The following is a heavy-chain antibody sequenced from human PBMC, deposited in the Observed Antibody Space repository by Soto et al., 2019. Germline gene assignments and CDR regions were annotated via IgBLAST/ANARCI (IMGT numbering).Heavy chain of an antibody. CDR1: GGSISSYY. CDR2: IYYSGST. D-gene: IGHD3-9*01. Sequence: SEPLSFTCTVSGGSISSYYWSWIRQPPGKGLEWIGYIYYSGSTNYNPSLKSRVTISVDTSKNQFSLKLISVTAADTAVYYCAAGVTVLRYFDWSPGYFDYWGQGTLVTVSS. V-gene: IGHV4-59*01. J-gene: IGHJ4*02. CDR3: AAGVTVLRYFDWSPGYFDY.